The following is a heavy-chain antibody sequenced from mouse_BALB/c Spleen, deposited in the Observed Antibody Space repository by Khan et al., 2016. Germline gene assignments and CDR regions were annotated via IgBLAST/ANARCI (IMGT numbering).Heavy chain of an antibody. D-gene: IGHD1-1*02. J-gene: IGHJ2*01. CDR3: GRSGGSYDFDY. Sequence: QIQLVQSGPELKKPGETVKISCKASGYTFTNFGMNWVKQAPGKGLKWMGWINTYTGEPTYTDDFKGRFAFPLETSASTAYLQIITLKNEDTATYCCGRSGGSYDFDYWGQGTTLTVSS. V-gene: IGHV9-3-1*01. CDR1: GYTFTNFG. CDR2: INTYTGEP.